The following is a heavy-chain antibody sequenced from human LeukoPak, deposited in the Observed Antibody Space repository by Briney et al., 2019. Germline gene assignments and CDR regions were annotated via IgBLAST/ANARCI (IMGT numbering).Heavy chain of an antibody. CDR1: GGTFSSYA. CDR3: ARGSYYYGSGSYHEFDY. V-gene: IGHV1-69*13. J-gene: IGHJ4*02. Sequence: SVKVSCKASGGTFSSYAISWVRQAPGQGLEWMGGIIPIFGTANYAQKFQGRVTITADESTSTAYMELSSLRSEDTAVYYCARGSYYYGSGSYHEFDYWGQGTLVTVSS. D-gene: IGHD3-10*01. CDR2: IIPIFGTA.